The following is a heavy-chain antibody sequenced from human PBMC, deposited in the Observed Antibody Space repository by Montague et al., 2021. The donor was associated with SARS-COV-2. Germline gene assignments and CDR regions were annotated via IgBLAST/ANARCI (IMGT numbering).Heavy chain of an antibody. Sequence: SLRLSCAASGFTVSSNYMSWVRQAPGKGLEWVSVIYSGGSTYHAYSVKGRFTISRDNSKNTLYLQMNSLRAEDTAVYYCARGAAMVTILYYYYGMDVWGQGTTVTVSS. V-gene: IGHV3-53*01. CDR2: IYSGGST. D-gene: IGHD5-18*01. CDR3: ARGAAMVTILYYYYGMDV. CDR1: GFTVSSNY. J-gene: IGHJ6*02.